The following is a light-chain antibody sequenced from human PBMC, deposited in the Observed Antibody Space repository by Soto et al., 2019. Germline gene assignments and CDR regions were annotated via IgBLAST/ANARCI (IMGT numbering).Light chain of an antibody. V-gene: IGLV1-36*01. CDR2: YDD. J-gene: IGLJ3*02. Sequence: QSVLTQPPSVSEAPRQRVTISCSGSRSNIGNNAVNWYQQLPGKAPKLLIYYDDLLPSGVSDRFSGSKSGTSAPLAISGLQSEDEADYYYAVWDDSLNGRVFGGGTKLTVL. CDR3: AVWDDSLNGRV. CDR1: RSNIGNNA.